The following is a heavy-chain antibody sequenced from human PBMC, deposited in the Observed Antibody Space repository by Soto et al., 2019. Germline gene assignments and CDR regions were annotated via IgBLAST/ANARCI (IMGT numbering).Heavy chain of an antibody. J-gene: IGHJ5*02. CDR3: PKGTAVAYQWFDP. CDR1: WFSFHSYS. CDR2: ISHDGTDR. V-gene: IGHV3-30*18. Sequence: GGSPKISRSTPWFSFHSYSMKWVPPGPGKGLEWVAAISHDGTDRYYANSVKGRFTISRDNSKNTLYLQMNSLRSEDTAIYYCPKGTAVAYQWFDPWGQGTLVTVSS. D-gene: IGHD6-19*01.